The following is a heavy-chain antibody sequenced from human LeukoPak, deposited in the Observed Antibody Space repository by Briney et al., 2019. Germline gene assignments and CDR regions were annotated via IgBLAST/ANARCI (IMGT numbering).Heavy chain of an antibody. V-gene: IGHV1-2*02. CDR2: INPDSGGT. J-gene: IGHJ4*02. CDR3: AREDSSAIDY. D-gene: IGHD6-19*01. CDR1: GYTFTSYA. Sequence: ASVKVSCKASGYTFTSYAMNWVRQAPGQGLEWMGWINPDSGGTNYAQKFQGRVTMTRDTSISTAYMELSGLTSDDTAVYYCAREDSSAIDYWGQGTLVTVSS.